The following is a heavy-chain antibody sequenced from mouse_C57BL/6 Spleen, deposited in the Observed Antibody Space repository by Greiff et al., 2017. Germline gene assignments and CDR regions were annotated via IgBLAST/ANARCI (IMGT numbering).Heavy chain of an antibody. CDR1: GYTFTSYW. D-gene: IGHD1-1*01. V-gene: IGHV1-72*01. CDR3: ANYGRYWYFDV. CDR2: IDPNSGGT. J-gene: IGHJ1*03. Sequence: QVQLKQPGAELVKPGASVKLSCKASGYTFTSYWMHWVKQRPGRGLEWIGRIDPNSGGTKYNEKFKSKATLTVDKPSSTAYMQRSSLTSEDAAVXYGANYGRYWYFDVWGTGTTVTVAS.